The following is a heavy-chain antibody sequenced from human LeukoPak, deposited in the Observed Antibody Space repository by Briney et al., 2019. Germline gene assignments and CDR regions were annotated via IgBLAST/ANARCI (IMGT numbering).Heavy chain of an antibody. CDR3: ARSGYTRFDY. J-gene: IGHJ4*02. CDR1: GITFSSYA. V-gene: IGHV3-23*01. CDR2: FSGSGGDT. D-gene: IGHD5-24*01. Sequence: KSGGSLRLSCAASGITFSSYAMNWVRQAPGKGLEWVSSFSGSGGDTYYADSVKGRFTISRDNSMNTLYLQMNSLRAEDTAVYYCARSGYTRFDYWGQGTLVTVSS.